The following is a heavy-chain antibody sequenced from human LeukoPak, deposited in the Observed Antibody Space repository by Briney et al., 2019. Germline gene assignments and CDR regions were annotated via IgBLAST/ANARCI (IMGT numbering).Heavy chain of an antibody. CDR3: ARAEYCGGDCYSGAFDI. D-gene: IGHD2-21*02. J-gene: IGHJ3*02. CDR2: IKQDGSEK. CDR1: GFTFSSYW. Sequence: AGGSLRLSCAASGFTFSSYWMSWVRQAPGKGLEWVANIKQDGSEKYYVDSVEGRFTISRDNAKNSLYLQMNSLRAEDTAVYYCARAEYCGGDCYSGAFDIWGQGTMVTVSS. V-gene: IGHV3-7*05.